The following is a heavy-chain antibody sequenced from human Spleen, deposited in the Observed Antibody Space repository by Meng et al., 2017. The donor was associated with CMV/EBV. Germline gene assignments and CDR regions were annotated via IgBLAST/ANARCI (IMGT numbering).Heavy chain of an antibody. CDR1: RGSISSGAYY. Sequence: CSVSRGSISSGAYYWSWIRQHPGKGLEWIGYIYYSGSTYYNPSLKSRVTISVDTSKNQFSLKLSSVTAADTAVYYCARVAGFGSDYWGQGTLVTVSS. CDR3: ARVAGFGSDY. D-gene: IGHD3-16*01. CDR2: IYYSGST. V-gene: IGHV4-31*03. J-gene: IGHJ4*02.